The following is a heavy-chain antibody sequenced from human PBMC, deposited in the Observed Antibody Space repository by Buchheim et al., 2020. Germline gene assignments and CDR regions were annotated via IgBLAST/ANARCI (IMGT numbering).Heavy chain of an antibody. V-gene: IGHV4-59*01. CDR1: GGSLGSDY. D-gene: IGHD1-26*01. CDR2: VYFTGST. CDR3: ARDNGGSYFEFDS. J-gene: IGHJ4*02. Sequence: QVQLQESGPGLVKPSETLSLTCTVSGGSLGSDYWTWIRQPPGKQLEWIGYVYFTGSTNYNPSLKSRLSMSVDTSKNQFSLNLGSVTAADTAVYYCARDNGGSYFEFDSWGQGTL.